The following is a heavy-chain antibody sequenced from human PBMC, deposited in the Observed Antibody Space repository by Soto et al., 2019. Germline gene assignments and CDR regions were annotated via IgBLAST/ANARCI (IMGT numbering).Heavy chain of an antibody. CDR1: GYTFTSYG. V-gene: IGHV1-18*01. D-gene: IGHD5-18*01. J-gene: IGHJ6*02. Sequence: ASVKVSCKASGYTFTSYGISWVRQAPGQGLEWMGWISAYNGNTNYAQKLQGRVTMTTDTYTSTAYMELRSMRSDDTAVYYCARDRWIQIWLISTSYYDGMDVWGQGTTVTVSS. CDR3: ARDRWIQIWLISTSYYDGMDV. CDR2: ISAYNGNT.